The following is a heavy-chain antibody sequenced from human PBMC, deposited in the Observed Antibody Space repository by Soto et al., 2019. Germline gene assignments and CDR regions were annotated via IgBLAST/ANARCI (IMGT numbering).Heavy chain of an antibody. Sequence: QVQLVESGGGVVQPGRSLRLSCAASGFVFSSYGMHWVRQAPGKGLEWVAVIWYDGSNKYYADSVKGRFTISRDNSKNTLYLQMISLSAEDTAAYYCASHVDADYWGQGTLVTVSS. V-gene: IGHV3-33*01. D-gene: IGHD5-12*01. CDR1: GFVFSSYG. J-gene: IGHJ4*02. CDR3: ASHVDADY. CDR2: IWYDGSNK.